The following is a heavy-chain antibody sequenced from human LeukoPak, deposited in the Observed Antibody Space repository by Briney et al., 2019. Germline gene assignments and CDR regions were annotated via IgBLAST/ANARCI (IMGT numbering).Heavy chain of an antibody. CDR1: GFTFSSYS. CDR2: ISSSSSYI. V-gene: IGHV3-21*01. J-gene: IGHJ5*02. D-gene: IGHD3-16*01. CDR3: ARDLLSSLGWFDP. Sequence: PGGSLRLSCAASGFTFSSYSMNWVRQAPGKGLEWVSSISSSSSYIYYADSVKGRFTISRDNAKNSLYLQMNSLRVEDTAVYYCARDLLSSLGWFDPWGQGTLVTVSS.